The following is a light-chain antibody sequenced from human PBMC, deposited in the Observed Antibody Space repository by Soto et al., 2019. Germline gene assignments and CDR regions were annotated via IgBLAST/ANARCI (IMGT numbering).Light chain of an antibody. Sequence: QSVLTQPASLSGSPGQSITISCTGTSSDVGAYDYVSWYQQHPGKAPKLMIYDVSNRPSGVSNRFSGSKSGNTASLTISGLQTEDEADYYCISYTSSNTLGVFGGGTKVTVL. J-gene: IGLJ2*01. CDR1: SSDVGAYDY. CDR2: DVS. V-gene: IGLV2-14*03. CDR3: ISYTSSNTLGV.